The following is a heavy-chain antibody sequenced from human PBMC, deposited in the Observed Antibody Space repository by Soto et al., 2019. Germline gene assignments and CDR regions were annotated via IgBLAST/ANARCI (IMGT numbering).Heavy chain of an antibody. D-gene: IGHD2-15*01. CDR1: GFTFGDAW. CDR2: IKSKSDGGTT. Sequence: XESLRLSCAASGFTFGDAWMSWVRQAPGKGLDWVGRIKSKSDGGTTEYAAPVRGRFTISRDDSKNTLYLQMNSLKTEDTAVYYCTTDLWRIAVVVGSTGYFNPWGQGTPVTVSS. CDR3: TTDLWRIAVVVGSTGYFNP. J-gene: IGHJ5*02. V-gene: IGHV3-15*01.